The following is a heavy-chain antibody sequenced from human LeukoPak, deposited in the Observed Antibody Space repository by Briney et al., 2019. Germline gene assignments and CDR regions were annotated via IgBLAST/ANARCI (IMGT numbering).Heavy chain of an antibody. J-gene: IGHJ3*02. CDR2: ISSSSSYT. V-gene: IGHV3-11*03. CDR1: GFTFSSYW. D-gene: IGHD3-3*01. CDR3: ARILRPGDAFDI. Sequence: GGSLRLSCAASGFTFSSYWMSWIRQAPGKGLERVSYISSSSSYTNYADSVKGRFTISRDNAKNSLYLQMNSLRAEDTAVYYCARILRPGDAFDIWGQGTMVTVSS.